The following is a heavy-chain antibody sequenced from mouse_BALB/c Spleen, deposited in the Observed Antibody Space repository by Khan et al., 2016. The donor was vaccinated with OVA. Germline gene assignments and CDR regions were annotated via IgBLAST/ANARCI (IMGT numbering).Heavy chain of an antibody. CDR1: GFTFTSYG. CDR2: ISGDSNTV. Sequence: EVELVESGGGLVQPGGSRKLSCAASGFTFTSYGMHWVRQAPEKGLEWVAYISGDSNTVYYKDTVKGRFTISRDNSTNTLFLQMTRLMSEDTAMYYCVASYFYGYYFDYWGPGTTLTVS. V-gene: IGHV5-17*02. J-gene: IGHJ2*01. D-gene: IGHD1-1*01. CDR3: VASYFYGYYFDY.